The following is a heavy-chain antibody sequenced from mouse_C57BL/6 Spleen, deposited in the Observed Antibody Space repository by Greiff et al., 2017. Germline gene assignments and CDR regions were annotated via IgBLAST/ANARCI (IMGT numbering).Heavy chain of an antibody. CDR2: IDPETGGT. CDR3: TKRCWFAY. J-gene: IGHJ3*01. V-gene: IGHV1-15*01. CDR1: GYTFTDYE. Sequence: VQLQQSGAELVRPGASVTLSCKASGYTFTDYEMHWVKQTPVHGLEWIGAIDPETGGTAYNQKFKGKAILTADKSSSTAYMELRSLTSEDSAVYYCTKRCWFAYWGQGTLVTVSA.